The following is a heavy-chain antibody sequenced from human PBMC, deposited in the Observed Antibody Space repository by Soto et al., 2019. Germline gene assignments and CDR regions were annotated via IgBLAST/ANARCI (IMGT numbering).Heavy chain of an antibody. J-gene: IGHJ5*02. CDR2: IYYSGST. Sequence: QVQLQESGPGLVKPSQTLSLTCTVSGGSISSGGYYWSWIRQHPGKGLEWIGYIYYSGSTYYNPSLKSRVTISVDPSKNQFSLKLSSVTAADTAVYYCARDRGVVVATNWFDPWGQGTLVTVSS. CDR1: GGSISSGGYY. V-gene: IGHV4-31*03. CDR3: ARDRGVVVATNWFDP. D-gene: IGHD2-15*01.